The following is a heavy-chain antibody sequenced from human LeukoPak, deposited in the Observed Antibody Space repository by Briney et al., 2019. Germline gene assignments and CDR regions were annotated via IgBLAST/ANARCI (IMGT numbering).Heavy chain of an antibody. CDR3: ARGSSMITFGQYYFDY. CDR1: GGTFSSYA. D-gene: IGHD3-16*01. V-gene: IGHV1-69*06. Sequence: GSSVKVSCKASGGTFSSYAISWVRQAPGQGLEWMGGIIPIFGTANYAQKFQGRVTITADKSTSTAYMELSSLRSEDTAVYYCARGSSMITFGQYYFDYWGQGTLVTVSS. CDR2: IIPIFGTA. J-gene: IGHJ4*02.